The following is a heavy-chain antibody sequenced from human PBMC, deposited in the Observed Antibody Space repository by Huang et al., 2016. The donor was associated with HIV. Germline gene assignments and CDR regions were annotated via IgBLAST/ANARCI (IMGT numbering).Heavy chain of an antibody. CDR3: ARPKMTATPSDSSWSYFDF. CDR2: VNHRGSA. CDR1: GGSFSDYF. V-gene: IGHV4-34*01. D-gene: IGHD3-10*01. Sequence: QVRLEQWGPNLLKPSDTLSLKCAVYGGSFSDYFWTWIRQSPVKGLEWSGEVNHRGSATHNPSLRSRVSMSVDSSKNQFYLNLTSVTAADTAVYFCARPKMTATPSDSSWSYFDFWGRGTPVTVSS. J-gene: IGHJ4*02.